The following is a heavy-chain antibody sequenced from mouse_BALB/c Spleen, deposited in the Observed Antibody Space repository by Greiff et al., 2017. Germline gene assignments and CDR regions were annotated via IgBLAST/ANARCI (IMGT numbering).Heavy chain of an antibody. V-gene: IGHV3-6*02. J-gene: IGHJ2*01. CDR3: ARALYYGYVKGELWD. D-gene: IGHD1-2*01. CDR2: ISYDGSN. CDR1: GYSITSGYY. Sequence: EVKLMESGPGLVKPSQSLSLTCSVTGYSITSGYYWNWIRQFPGNKLEWMGYISYDGSNNYNPSLKNRISITRDTSKNQFFLKLNSVTTEDTATYYCARALYYGYVKGELWDWGQGTTLTVSS.